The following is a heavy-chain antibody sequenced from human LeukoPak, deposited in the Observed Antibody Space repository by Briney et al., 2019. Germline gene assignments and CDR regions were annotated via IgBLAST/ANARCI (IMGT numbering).Heavy chain of an antibody. Sequence: GASVKVSCRASGGTFGSYTISWVRQAPGQGLEWMGGIIPLFGTTKYAQKFQGRVTVTADESTGTAYMELNSLMSEDTAVYYCARGPDSSGYSVDYWGQGTLVTVSS. CDR3: ARGPDSSGYSVDY. J-gene: IGHJ4*02. CDR2: IIPLFGTT. V-gene: IGHV1-69*13. D-gene: IGHD3-22*01. CDR1: GGTFGSYT.